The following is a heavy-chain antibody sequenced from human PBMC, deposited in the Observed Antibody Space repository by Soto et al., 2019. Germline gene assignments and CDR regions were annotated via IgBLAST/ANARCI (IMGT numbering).Heavy chain of an antibody. CDR3: SRGGFLEWLPPFDY. D-gene: IGHD3-3*01. V-gene: IGHV1-69*01. Sequence: QVQLVQSGAEVKKPGSSVKVSCKASGGTFSSYAISWVRQAPGQGLEWMGGIIPIFGTANYAQKFQGRVTITADESTSTAYMELISLRSEETAVYYCSRGGFLEWLPPFDYWGQGTLVTVSS. J-gene: IGHJ4*02. CDR2: IIPIFGTA. CDR1: GGTFSSYA.